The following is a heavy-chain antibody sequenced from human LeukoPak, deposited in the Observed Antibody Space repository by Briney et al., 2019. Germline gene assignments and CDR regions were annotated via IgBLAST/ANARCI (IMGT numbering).Heavy chain of an antibody. CDR1: GFTFSNYW. Sequence: PGGSLRLSCAVSGFTFSNYWMHWVRQGPGKGLEWVSSISSSSSYIYYADSVKGRFTISRDNAKNSLYLQMNSLRAEDTAVYYCARGGYCSGGSCYFYWGQGTLVTVSS. V-gene: IGHV3-21*01. CDR3: ARGGYCSGGSCYFY. D-gene: IGHD2-15*01. CDR2: ISSSSSYI. J-gene: IGHJ4*02.